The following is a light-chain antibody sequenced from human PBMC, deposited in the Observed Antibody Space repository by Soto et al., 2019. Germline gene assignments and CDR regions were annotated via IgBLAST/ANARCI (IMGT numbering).Light chain of an antibody. CDR3: SSFTGSSTQV. CDR1: SSDVGGYNY. CDR2: EVN. Sequence: QSALTQPASVSGSPGQSITISCTGTSSDVGGYNYVSWYQQHPGKAPKLMIFEVNNRPSGVSDRFSGSKSGNTASLTISGLQAEDEDDYYCSSFTGSSTQVLGGGTKLTVL. J-gene: IGLJ3*02. V-gene: IGLV2-14*01.